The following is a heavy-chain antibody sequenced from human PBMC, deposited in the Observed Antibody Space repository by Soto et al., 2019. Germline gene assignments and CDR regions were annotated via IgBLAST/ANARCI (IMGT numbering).Heavy chain of an antibody. Sequence: EVQLVESGGGLVQPGGSLRLSCAASGFTVSSKYMSWVRQAPGQGLEWVSLIQRGGPTYYADSAKGRFTITRESSKDMLHRKTDSVRAEDTGVYDWASDDIRCSGGSCYGVHMEVWGKWTAVTVSS. CDR2: IQRGGPT. CDR3: ASDDIRCSGGSCYGVHMEV. D-gene: IGHD2-15*01. V-gene: IGHV3-66*01. CDR1: GFTVSSKY. J-gene: IGHJ6*03.